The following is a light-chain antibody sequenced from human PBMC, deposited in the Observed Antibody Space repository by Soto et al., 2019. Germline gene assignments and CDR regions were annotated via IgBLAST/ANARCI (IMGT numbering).Light chain of an antibody. V-gene: IGKV1-5*03. CDR3: QQYNSYV. CDR1: QSIGNW. CDR2: KAS. Sequence: DFHMTHTPSSLSASVGDRVILTCRASQSIGNWLAWYQQKPGKAPKLLIYKASSLESGVPTRFSGSGSGTDFTLTISSLQPEDFATYYCQQYNSYVFGPGTKVDIK. J-gene: IGKJ3*01.